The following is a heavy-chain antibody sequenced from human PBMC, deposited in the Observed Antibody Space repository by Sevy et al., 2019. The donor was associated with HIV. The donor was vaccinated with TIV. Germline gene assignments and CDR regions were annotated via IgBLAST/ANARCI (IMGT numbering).Heavy chain of an antibody. Sequence: SETLSLTCTVSGGSISSYYWSWIRQPAGKGLEWIGRIYTSGSTNYNPSLKSRVPMSVDTSKNQFSLKLGSVTAADTAVYYCARGPLVGATTHYYYYMDVWGKGTTVTVSS. V-gene: IGHV4-4*07. CDR2: IYTSGST. J-gene: IGHJ6*03. CDR3: ARGPLVGATTHYYYYMDV. D-gene: IGHD1-26*01. CDR1: GGSISSYY.